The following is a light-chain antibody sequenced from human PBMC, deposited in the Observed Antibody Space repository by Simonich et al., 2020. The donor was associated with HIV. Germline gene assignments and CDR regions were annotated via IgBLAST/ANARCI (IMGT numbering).Light chain of an antibody. J-gene: IGKJ2*01. Sequence: EIVLTQSPATLSSSPGERATLSCRASESVSRYLAWYQQNPGQAPRLLIYDASNRATGIPARFSGSGSGTDFTLTISSLQAEDVAVYYCQQYYSTFYTFGQGTKLEIK. CDR3: QQYYSTFYT. V-gene: IGKV3-11*01. CDR2: DAS. CDR1: ESVSRY.